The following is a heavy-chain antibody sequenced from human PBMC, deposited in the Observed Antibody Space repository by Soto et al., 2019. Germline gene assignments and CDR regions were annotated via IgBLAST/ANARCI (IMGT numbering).Heavy chain of an antibody. CDR1: GFTFSTHA. CDR3: AKDPPWTVGPLAMDV. CDR2: FSGSGGNI. D-gene: IGHD2-2*01. J-gene: IGHJ6*02. Sequence: GGSLRLSCVASGFTFSTHAMSWVRQAPGKGLEWVSTFSGSGGNIYYAESVKGRLTISRDDSKNTLYPQMNSLRVEDTAVYYCAKDPPWTVGPLAMDVWGQGTTVTVSS. V-gene: IGHV3-23*01.